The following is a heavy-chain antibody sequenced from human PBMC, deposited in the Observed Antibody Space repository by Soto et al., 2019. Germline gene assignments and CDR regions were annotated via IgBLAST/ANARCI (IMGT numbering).Heavy chain of an antibody. J-gene: IGHJ6*02. D-gene: IGHD6-13*01. V-gene: IGHV1-69*13. CDR2: IIPIFGTA. CDR1: GGTFSSYA. CDR3: ARDGYSSSWSYYYYGMDV. Sequence: SVKVSCKASGGTFSSYAISWVRQAPGQGLEWMGGIIPIFGTANYAQKFQGRVTITADESTSTAYMELSSLRSEDTAVYYCARDGYSSSWSYYYYGMDVWGQGTTVTVSS.